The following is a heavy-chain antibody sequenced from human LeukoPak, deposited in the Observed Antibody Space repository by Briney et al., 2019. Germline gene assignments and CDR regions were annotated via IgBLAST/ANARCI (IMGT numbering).Heavy chain of an antibody. Sequence: SETPSLTCTVSGGSISSYYWSWIRQPPGKGLGWIGYIYYSGSTNYNPSLKSRVTISVDTSKNQFSLKLSSVTAADTAVYYCARDRYYYDSSGYSDAFDIWGQGTMVTVSS. CDR1: GGSISSYY. J-gene: IGHJ3*02. D-gene: IGHD3-22*01. CDR2: IYYSGST. CDR3: ARDRYYYDSSGYSDAFDI. V-gene: IGHV4-59*01.